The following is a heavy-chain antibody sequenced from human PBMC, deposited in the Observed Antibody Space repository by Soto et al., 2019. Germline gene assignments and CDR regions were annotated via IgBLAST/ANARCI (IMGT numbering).Heavy chain of an antibody. J-gene: IGHJ4*02. CDR1: GFTFRSYE. CDR2: ISADGSGT. Sequence: GGSLRLSCAASGFTFRSYEMHWVRQPPGKGLQWISYISADGSGTYYADSVRGRFTISRDNARNSLSLQMNSLRADDTALYYCARETYRGFYFDYWGQGTLVTVSS. V-gene: IGHV3-48*03. D-gene: IGHD4-4*01. CDR3: ARETYRGFYFDY.